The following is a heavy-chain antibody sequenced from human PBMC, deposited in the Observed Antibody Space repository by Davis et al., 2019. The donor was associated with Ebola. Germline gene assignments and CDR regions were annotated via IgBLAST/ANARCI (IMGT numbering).Heavy chain of an antibody. V-gene: IGHV4-34*01. J-gene: IGHJ5*02. Sequence: MPSETLSLTCAVYGGSFSGYYWSWIRQPPGKGLEWIGYIYHSGSTYYNPSLKSRVTISIDMSRNHFSLNLSAVTAADTALYYCARGPRYSYKGLNWFDPWGQGTLVTVSS. CDR2: IYHSGST. D-gene: IGHD5-18*01. CDR1: GGSFSGYY. CDR3: ARGPRYSYKGLNWFDP.